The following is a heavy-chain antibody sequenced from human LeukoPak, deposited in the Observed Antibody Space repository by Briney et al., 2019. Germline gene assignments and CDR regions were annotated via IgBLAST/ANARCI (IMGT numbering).Heavy chain of an antibody. J-gene: IGHJ4*02. Sequence: GGSLRLSCAASGFTLSSSAMHWVRQAPGKGLEWVAFIRYDGSDKYYADSVKGRFTISRDNSKNTFFLQMDSLRAEDTAVYYCAKDLGTSPTPRGYFDYWGQGTLVTVSS. D-gene: IGHD7-27*01. CDR3: AKDLGTSPTPRGYFDY. V-gene: IGHV3-30*02. CDR1: GFTLSSSA. CDR2: IRYDGSDK.